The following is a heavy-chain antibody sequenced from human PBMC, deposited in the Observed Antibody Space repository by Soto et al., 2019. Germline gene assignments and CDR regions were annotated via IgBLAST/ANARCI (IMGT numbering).Heavy chain of an antibody. CDR3: ARDYTGSWYQKAWFDP. CDR2: INAGNGNT. Sequence: ASVKVSCKASGYTFTSYAMHWVRQAPGQRLEWMGWINAGNGNTKYSQKFQGRVTITRDTSASTAYMELSSLRSEDTAVYYCARDYTGSWYQKAWFDPWGQGTLVTV. D-gene: IGHD6-13*01. CDR1: GYTFTSYA. J-gene: IGHJ5*02. V-gene: IGHV1-3*01.